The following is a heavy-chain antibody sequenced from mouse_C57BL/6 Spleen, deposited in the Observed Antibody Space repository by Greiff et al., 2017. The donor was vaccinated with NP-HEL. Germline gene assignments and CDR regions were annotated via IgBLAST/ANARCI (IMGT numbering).Heavy chain of an antibody. CDR3: ARRDYDGYAMDY. CDR1: GYTFTDYY. V-gene: IGHV1-76*01. J-gene: IGHJ4*01. CDR2: IYPGSGNT. D-gene: IGHD2-4*01. Sequence: QVQLKESGAELVRPGASVKLSCKASGYTFTDYYINWVKQRPGQGLEWIARIYPGSGNTYYNEKFKGKATLTAEKSSSTAYMQLSSLTSEDSAVYFCARRDYDGYAMDYWGQGTSVTVSS.